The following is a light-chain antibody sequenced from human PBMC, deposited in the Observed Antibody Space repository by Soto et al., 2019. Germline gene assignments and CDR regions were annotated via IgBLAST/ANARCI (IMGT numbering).Light chain of an antibody. CDR1: QDVNNS. J-gene: IGKJ5*01. Sequence: DLQMTQSPSSLSASIGDRVTITCQASQDVNNSLNWYQQKPRKAPNLLIYDVSNLGTGVPSRFGGSGSGTDFTFTISRLQPEDIGAYYCQQYYKVPVTFGQGTRVEI. CDR2: DVS. CDR3: QQYYKVPVT. V-gene: IGKV1-33*01.